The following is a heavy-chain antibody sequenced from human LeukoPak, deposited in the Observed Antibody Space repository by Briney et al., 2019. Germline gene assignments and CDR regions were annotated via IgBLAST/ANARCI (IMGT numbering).Heavy chain of an antibody. CDR3: AKGVKRPLTWYFDY. CDR2: ISYDGSNK. D-gene: IGHD3-22*01. CDR1: GFTFSSYG. J-gene: IGHJ4*02. Sequence: PGRSLRLSCAASGFTFSSYGMHRVRQAPGKGLEWVAVISYDGSNKYYADSVKGRFTISRDNSKNTLYLQMNSLRAEDTAVYYCAKGVKRPLTWYFDYWGQGTLVTVSS. V-gene: IGHV3-30*18.